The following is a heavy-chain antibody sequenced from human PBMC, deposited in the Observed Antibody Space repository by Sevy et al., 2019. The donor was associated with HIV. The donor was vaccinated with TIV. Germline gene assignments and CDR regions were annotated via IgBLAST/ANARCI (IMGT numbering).Heavy chain of an antibody. CDR1: GFIFRSYV. CDR2: IKQDGSEK. CDR3: ARVTSLGKCFDY. D-gene: IGHD7-27*01. J-gene: IGHJ4*02. Sequence: GGSLRLSCAASGFIFRSYVMSWVRQAPGKGLEWVANIKQDGSEKYYVDSVKGRFTISRDNAKNSLYLQMNSLRAEDTAVYYCARVTSLGKCFDYWGQGTLVTVSS. V-gene: IGHV3-7*03.